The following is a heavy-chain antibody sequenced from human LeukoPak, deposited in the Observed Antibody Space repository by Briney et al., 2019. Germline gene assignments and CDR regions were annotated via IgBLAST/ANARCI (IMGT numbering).Heavy chain of an antibody. D-gene: IGHD3-9*01. CDR3: AKASAYDILTGYWYYFDY. CDR2: ISGSGGST. CDR1: GFTFSSYA. Sequence: GGSLRLSCAASGFTFSSYAMSWVRQAPGKGLEWVSAISGSGGSTYYADSVKGRFTISRDNSKNTLYLQMNSLRAADTAVYYCAKASAYDILTGYWYYFDYWGQGTLVTVSS. J-gene: IGHJ4*02. V-gene: IGHV3-23*01.